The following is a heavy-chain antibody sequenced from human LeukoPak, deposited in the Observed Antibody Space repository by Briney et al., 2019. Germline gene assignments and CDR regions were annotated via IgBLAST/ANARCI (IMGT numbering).Heavy chain of an antibody. CDR3: ASALPLDYYGSGSPTFDY. CDR2: IYYSGST. Sequence: PSETLSLTCTVSGGSISSGDYYWSWIRQPPGKGLEWIGYIYYSGSTYYNPSLKSRVTISVDTSNNQFSLKLSSVTAADTAVYYCASALPLDYYGSGSPTFDYWGQGTLVTASS. CDR1: GGSISSGDYY. V-gene: IGHV4-30-4*01. D-gene: IGHD3-10*01. J-gene: IGHJ4*02.